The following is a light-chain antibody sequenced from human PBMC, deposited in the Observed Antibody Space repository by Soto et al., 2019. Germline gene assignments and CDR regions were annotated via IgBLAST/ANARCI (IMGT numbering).Light chain of an antibody. V-gene: IGKV1-5*01. CDR3: QQYDSFSGT. Sequence: DVQMTQSPSTLSASVGGRVTITCRASQSIINWLAWYQQKPGKAPKLLIYGASSLESGVPSRFSGSGSGTEFTLTITNLQPHDFATYYCQQYDSFSGTFGQGTKVEIE. CDR2: GAS. CDR1: QSIINW. J-gene: IGKJ1*01.